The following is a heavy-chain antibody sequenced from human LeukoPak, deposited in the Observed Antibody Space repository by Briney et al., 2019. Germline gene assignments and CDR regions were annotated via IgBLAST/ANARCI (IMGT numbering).Heavy chain of an antibody. CDR3: AIGWSSYYGSGSYPGDY. J-gene: IGHJ4*02. D-gene: IGHD3-10*01. V-gene: IGHV1-18*01. Sequence: ASVKVSCKASGYTFTSYGISWVRQAPGQGLEWMGWISAYNGNTNYAQKLQGRVTMTTDTSTSTAYMEPRSLRSDDTAVYYCAIGWSSYYGSGSYPGDYWGPGTLVSVSS. CDR1: GYTFTSYG. CDR2: ISAYNGNT.